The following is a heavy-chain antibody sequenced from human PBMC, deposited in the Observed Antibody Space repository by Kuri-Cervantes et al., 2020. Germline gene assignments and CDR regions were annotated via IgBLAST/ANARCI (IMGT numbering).Heavy chain of an antibody. J-gene: IGHJ6*02. CDR2: INPNSGGT. CDR1: GYTFTSYA. V-gene: IGHV1-2*02. CDR3: ARDSGYYDSSGYYYYGMDV. Sequence: ASVKVSCKASGYTFTSYAMHWVRQAPGQGLEWMGWINPNSGGTNYAQKFQGRVTMTRDTSISTAYMELSRLRSDDTAVYYCARDSGYYDSSGYYYYGMDVWGQGTTVTVSS. D-gene: IGHD3-22*01.